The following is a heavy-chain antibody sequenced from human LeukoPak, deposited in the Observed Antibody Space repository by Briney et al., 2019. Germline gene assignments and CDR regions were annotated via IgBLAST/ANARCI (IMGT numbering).Heavy chain of an antibody. J-gene: IGHJ3*02. D-gene: IGHD3-9*01. CDR1: GGSISSYY. V-gene: IGHV4-59*08. CDR2: ISYSGST. CDR3: ARQGYDILTGYIDAFDI. Sequence: PSETLSLTCTVSGGSISSYYWSWIRQPPGKGLEWIGYISYSGSTNYNPSLKSRVTISIDTSKNQFSLKLRSVTAADTAIYYCARQGYDILTGYIDAFDIWGQGTKVTVSS.